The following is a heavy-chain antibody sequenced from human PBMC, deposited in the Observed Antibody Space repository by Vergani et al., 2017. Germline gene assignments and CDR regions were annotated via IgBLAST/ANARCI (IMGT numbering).Heavy chain of an antibody. CDR1: GFTFSSYW. V-gene: IGHV3-7*01. CDR2: IKQDGSEK. Sequence: EVQLVESGGGLVQPGGSLRLSCAASGFTFSSYWMSWVRQAPGKGLEWVANIKQDGSEKYYVDSVKGRFTISRDNAKNSLYLQMNSLRAEDTAVYYCARTWEMATIGAWFDPWGQGTLVTVSS. CDR3: ARTWEMATIGAWFDP. D-gene: IGHD5-24*01. J-gene: IGHJ5*02.